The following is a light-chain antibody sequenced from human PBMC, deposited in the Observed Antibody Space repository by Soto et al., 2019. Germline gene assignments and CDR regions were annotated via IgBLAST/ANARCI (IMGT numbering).Light chain of an antibody. CDR1: SSNIGAGYD. CDR3: QSYDSSLSGWV. CDR2: GNS. J-gene: IGLJ3*02. V-gene: IGLV1-40*01. Sequence: QSVLTQPPSVSGAPGQRVTISCTGSSSNIGAGYDVHWYQQLPGTAPKLLIYGNSNRPSGVPDRFSGSKSGTSASLAITGRREEDEADYYCQSYDSSLSGWVFGGGTKVTVL.